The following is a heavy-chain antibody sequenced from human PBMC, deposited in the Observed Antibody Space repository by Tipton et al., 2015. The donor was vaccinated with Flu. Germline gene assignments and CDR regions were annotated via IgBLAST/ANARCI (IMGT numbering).Heavy chain of an antibody. J-gene: IGHJ5*02. D-gene: IGHD4-11*01. CDR1: GGSINSGSYY. CDR2: IYHNENT. Sequence: TLSLTCTVSGGSINSGSYYWTWIRQHPGKGLEWIGYIYHNENTYYNPSLRSRVTISVDTSKNQFSLRLSSVTAADTAVYYCARRDYSNYVSEPKNWFDPWGQGTLVTVSS. CDR3: ARRDYSNYVSEPKNWFDP. V-gene: IGHV4-30-4*08.